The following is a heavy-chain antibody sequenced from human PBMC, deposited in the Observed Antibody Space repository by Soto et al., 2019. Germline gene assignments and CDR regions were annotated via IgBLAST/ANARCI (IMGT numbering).Heavy chain of an antibody. CDR1: GYTFIRYG. Sequence: QVHLVQSAGEVKKPGASVKVSCKASGYTFIRYGITWVRQAPGQGLEWVGWISPYNDYTNYAQNLQGRVSMTTDTSTNTVYMELRALIPDDTALYYCARGGYYDNVWGKLSHYGLDVWGQGTTVTVSS. D-gene: IGHD3-16*01. CDR3: ARGGYYDNVWGKLSHYGLDV. CDR2: ISPYNDYT. V-gene: IGHV1-18*01. J-gene: IGHJ6*02.